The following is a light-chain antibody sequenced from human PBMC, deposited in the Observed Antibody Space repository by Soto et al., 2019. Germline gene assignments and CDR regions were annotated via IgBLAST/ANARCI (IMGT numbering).Light chain of an antibody. CDR2: EVS. J-gene: IGLJ3*02. CDR3: SSYTSGSTWV. CDR1: SSDVGGYNY. Sequence: QSVLTQPASVSGSPGQSITISCTGTSSDVGGYNYVSWYQQHPGKAPKVMIYEVSHRPSGVSNRFSGSKSGNTASLTISGLQAEDEADYYCSSYTSGSTWVFGGGTKLTVL. V-gene: IGLV2-14*01.